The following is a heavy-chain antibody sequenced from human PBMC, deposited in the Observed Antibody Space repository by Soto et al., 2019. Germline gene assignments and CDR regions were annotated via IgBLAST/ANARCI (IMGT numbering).Heavy chain of an antibody. V-gene: IGHV3-66*01. D-gene: IGHD3-16*01. CDR2: IYSGGST. J-gene: IGHJ4*02. Sequence: EVQLVESGGGLVQPGGSLRLSCAASGFTVSTKYMSWVRQAPGKGLEWVSVIYSGGSTFYADSVRGRFTISRDNSKNTVNLKMNGLRAKDTAVYSCARVLWAADYGGQGTLVTVPS. CDR3: ARVLWAADY. CDR1: GFTVSTKY.